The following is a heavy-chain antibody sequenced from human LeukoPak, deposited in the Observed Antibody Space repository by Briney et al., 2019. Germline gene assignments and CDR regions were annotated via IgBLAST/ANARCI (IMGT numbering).Heavy chain of an antibody. CDR1: GGSFSGYY. D-gene: IGHD6-19*01. CDR2: INHSGST. V-gene: IGHV4-34*01. Sequence: PSETLSLTCAVYGGSFSGYYWSWIRQPPGKGLEWIGEINHSGSTNYIPSLKSRVTISVDTSKNQFSLKLSSVTAADTAVYYCARSSRQWLVIVRAFDIWGQGTMVTVSS. J-gene: IGHJ3*02. CDR3: ARSSRQWLVIVRAFDI.